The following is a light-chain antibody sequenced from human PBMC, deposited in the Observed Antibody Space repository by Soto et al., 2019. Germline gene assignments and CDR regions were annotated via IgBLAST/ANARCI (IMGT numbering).Light chain of an antibody. J-gene: IGKJ1*01. CDR2: AAS. CDR1: QGISNY. V-gene: IGKV1-27*01. Sequence: DIQMTQSPSSLSASVGDRVTITCWASQGISNYLAWYQQKPGKVPKLLIYAASTLQSGVPSRFSCSASGKDFTLTISILQPEDVATYYCQKYNSAPRTFGQGTKVEIK. CDR3: QKYNSAPRT.